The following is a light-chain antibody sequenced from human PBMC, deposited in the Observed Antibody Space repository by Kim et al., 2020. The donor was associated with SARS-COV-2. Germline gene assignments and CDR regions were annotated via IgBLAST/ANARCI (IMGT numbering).Light chain of an antibody. V-gene: IGLV3-1*01. J-gene: IGLJ3*02. CDR3: QAWDSNTGV. Sequence: VSPGQTATNTGAEDEWGDEYACWYQQKPGQSPLLLIYQDSKRPAGIPERFSGSNSGSTATLTISGTQAVDEADYYCQAWDSNTGVFGGGTQLTVL. CDR1: EWGDEY. CDR2: QDS.